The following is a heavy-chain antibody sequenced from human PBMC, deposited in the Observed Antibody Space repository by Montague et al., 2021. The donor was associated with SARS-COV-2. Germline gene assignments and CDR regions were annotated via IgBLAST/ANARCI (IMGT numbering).Heavy chain of an antibody. Sequence: SLRLSCAASGFTLSSYSMYWVRQAPGKGLEWVAVISSDGTNKYFRESVRGRFTISRDKSNNTVFLQMSSLRPEDTAVYYCARPGVENNGWYFSYFEYWGQGRLVTVST. CDR1: GFTLSSYS. CDR2: ISSDGTNK. CDR3: ARPGVENNGWYFSYFEY. J-gene: IGHJ4*01. D-gene: IGHD6-19*01. V-gene: IGHV3-30*04.